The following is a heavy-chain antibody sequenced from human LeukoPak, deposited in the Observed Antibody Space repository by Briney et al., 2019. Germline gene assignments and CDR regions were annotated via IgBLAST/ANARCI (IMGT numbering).Heavy chain of an antibody. CDR1: GYSISSGYY. V-gene: IGHV4-38-2*02. CDR3: XXXXXGXTWDX. J-gene: IGHJ4*02. D-gene: IGHD5-24*01. Sequence: PSETLSLTCTVSGYSISSGYYWGWIRQPPGKGLEWIGSIHHSGSTHKNPSLKSRVAISVDTSKKQFSLKLSSVTAADTAVYYXXXXXXGXTWDXWGQGTLVTXXS. CDR2: IHHSGST.